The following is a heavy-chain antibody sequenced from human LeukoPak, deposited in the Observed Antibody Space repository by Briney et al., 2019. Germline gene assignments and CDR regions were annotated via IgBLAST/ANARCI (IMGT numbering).Heavy chain of an antibody. D-gene: IGHD3-10*01. Sequence: GGSLRLSCAASGFTFSSYAMHWVRQAPGKGLEWVSAISGSGGSTYYADSVKGRFTISRDNSKNTLYLQMNSLRAEDTAVYYCAKDPRFVIAPNNWFDPWGQGTLVTVSS. J-gene: IGHJ5*02. CDR1: GFTFSSYA. V-gene: IGHV3-23*01. CDR3: AKDPRFVIAPNNWFDP. CDR2: ISGSGGST.